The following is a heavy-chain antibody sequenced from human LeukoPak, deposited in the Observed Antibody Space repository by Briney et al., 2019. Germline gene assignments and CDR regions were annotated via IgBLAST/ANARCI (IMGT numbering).Heavy chain of an antibody. CDR2: IYYSGST. CDR1: GGPISGGSYY. D-gene: IGHD2/OR15-2a*01. Sequence: SETLSLTCTVSGGPISGGSYYWRWIRQPPGKGLEWIGYIYYSGSTKYNLSLKSRVTISVDTSKNQLSLKLSSVTAADTAVYYCARGEYGLFDYWGQGTLVTVSS. CDR3: ARGEYGLFDY. J-gene: IGHJ4*02. V-gene: IGHV4-61*01.